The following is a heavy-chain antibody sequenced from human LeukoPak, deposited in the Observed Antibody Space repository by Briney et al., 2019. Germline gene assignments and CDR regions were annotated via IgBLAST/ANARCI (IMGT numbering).Heavy chain of an antibody. CDR3: AKGRLGYGTNWFDP. J-gene: IGHJ5*02. CDR1: GFTFSSYW. V-gene: IGHV3-7*03. CDR2: IKQDGSEK. D-gene: IGHD3-16*01. Sequence: GGSLRLSCAASGFTFSSYWMSWVRQAPGKGLEWVANIKQDGSEKYYVDSVKGRFTISRDNAKNSLYLQMNSLRAEDTALYYCAKGRLGYGTNWFDPWGQGTLVTVSS.